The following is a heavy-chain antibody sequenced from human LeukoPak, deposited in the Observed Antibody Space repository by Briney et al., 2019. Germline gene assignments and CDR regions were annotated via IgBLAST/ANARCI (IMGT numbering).Heavy chain of an antibody. V-gene: IGHV3-30*18. Sequence: GGSLRLSCAASGFTFTKYWMTWVRQAPGKGLEWVAVISYDGSNKYYADSVKGRFTISRDNSKNTLYLQMDSLRAEDTAVYYCAKDFKVYSSSWHNWFDPWGQGTLVTVSS. J-gene: IGHJ5*02. CDR3: AKDFKVYSSSWHNWFDP. CDR1: GFTFTKYW. D-gene: IGHD6-13*01. CDR2: ISYDGSNK.